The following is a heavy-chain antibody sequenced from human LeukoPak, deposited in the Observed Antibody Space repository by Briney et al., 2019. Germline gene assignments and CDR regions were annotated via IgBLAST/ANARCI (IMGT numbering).Heavy chain of an antibody. Sequence: GGSLRLSCAASGFTFSSYEMNWVRQAPGKGLEWVPYISSSGSTIYYADSVKGRFTISRDNAKNSLYLQMNSLRAEDTAVYYCAREGQTGYYYYYGMDVWGQGTTVTVSS. CDR3: AREGQTGYYYYYGMDV. D-gene: IGHD1-1*01. V-gene: IGHV3-48*03. J-gene: IGHJ6*02. CDR2: ISSSGSTI. CDR1: GFTFSSYE.